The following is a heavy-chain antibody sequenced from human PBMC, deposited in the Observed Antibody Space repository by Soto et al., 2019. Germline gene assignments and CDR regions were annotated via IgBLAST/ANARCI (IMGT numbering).Heavy chain of an antibody. CDR1: GFTFTSSA. V-gene: IGHV1-58*01. CDR2: IIPIFGTA. CDR3: ARGDYYDSSGYYPNYGMDV. Sequence: QMQLVQSGPEVKKPGTSVKVSCKASGFTFTSSAVQWVRQARGQRLEWIGWIIPIFGTANYAQKFQGRVTITADESTSTAYMELSSLRSEDTAVYYCARGDYYDSSGYYPNYGMDVWGQGTTVTVSS. D-gene: IGHD3-22*01. J-gene: IGHJ6*02.